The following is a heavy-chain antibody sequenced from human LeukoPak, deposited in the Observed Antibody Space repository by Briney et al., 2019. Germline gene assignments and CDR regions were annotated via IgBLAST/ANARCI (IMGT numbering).Heavy chain of an antibody. CDR3: ARRPSYYDFWSGYPRDAFDI. CDR2: INPNSGGT. V-gene: IGHV1-2*02. D-gene: IGHD3-3*01. CDR1: GYTFTGYY. Sequence: ASVKVSCKASGYTFTGYYMHWVRQAPGQGLEWMGWINPNSGGTNYAQKFQGRVTMTRDTSISTAYMELSRPRSDDTAVYYCARRPSYYDFWSGYPRDAFDIWGPGTMVTVSS. J-gene: IGHJ3*02.